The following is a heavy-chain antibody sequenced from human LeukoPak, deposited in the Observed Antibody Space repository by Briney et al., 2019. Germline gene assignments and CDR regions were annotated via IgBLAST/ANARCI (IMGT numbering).Heavy chain of an antibody. V-gene: IGHV3-9*03. CDR1: GFTFDDYA. CDR2: ISWNSGSI. Sequence: QSGGSLRLSCAASGFTFDDYAMHWVRQAPGKGLEWVSGISWNSGSIGYADSVKGRFTISRDNAKNSLYLQMNSLRAEDMALYYSAAHCSGGSCHPGAFDIWGQGTMVTVSS. CDR3: AAHCSGGSCHPGAFDI. D-gene: IGHD2-15*01. J-gene: IGHJ3*02.